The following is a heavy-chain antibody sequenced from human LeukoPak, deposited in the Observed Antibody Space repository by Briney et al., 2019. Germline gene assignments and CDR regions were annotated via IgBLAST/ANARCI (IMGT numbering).Heavy chain of an antibody. V-gene: IGHV4-4*07. CDR3: AGGYHYYYMDV. CDR1: GGSTSSYY. Sequence: SETLSLTCTVSGGSTSSYYWSWIRQPAGKGLEWIGRMYTSGSTNYNPSLKSRVSMSVDTSKNQFSLKLSSVTAADTAVYYCAGGYHYYYMDVWGKGTTVTVSS. J-gene: IGHJ6*03. CDR2: MYTSGST. D-gene: IGHD2-15*01.